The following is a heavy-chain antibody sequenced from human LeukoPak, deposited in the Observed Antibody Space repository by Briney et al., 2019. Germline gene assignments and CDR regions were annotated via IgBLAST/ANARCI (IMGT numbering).Heavy chain of an antibody. CDR1: GFTFSSYA. Sequence: GGSLRLSCAASGFTFSSYAIHWVRQAPGKGLESVSVISSNGDNIFYANSVKGRFTISRDNSKNTVYLQMGSLRSEDMGVYYCARVRVGDTAKGHYFDYWGQGTLVTVSS. CDR2: ISSNGDNI. J-gene: IGHJ4*02. CDR3: ARVRVGDTAKGHYFDY. V-gene: IGHV3-64*01. D-gene: IGHD1-26*01.